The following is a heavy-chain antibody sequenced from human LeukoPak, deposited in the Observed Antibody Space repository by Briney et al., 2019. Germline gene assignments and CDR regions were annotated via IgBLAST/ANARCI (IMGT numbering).Heavy chain of an antibody. Sequence: SSETLSLTCTVSGGSISSYYWSWIRQPPGKGLEWIGEINHSGSTNYNPSLKSRVTISVDTSKNQFSLKLSSVTAADTAVYYCARHVLWFGEWYYYYYGMDVWGQGTTVTVSS. D-gene: IGHD3-10*01. CDR3: ARHVLWFGEWYYYYYGMDV. CDR1: GGSISSYY. V-gene: IGHV4-34*01. CDR2: INHSGST. J-gene: IGHJ6*02.